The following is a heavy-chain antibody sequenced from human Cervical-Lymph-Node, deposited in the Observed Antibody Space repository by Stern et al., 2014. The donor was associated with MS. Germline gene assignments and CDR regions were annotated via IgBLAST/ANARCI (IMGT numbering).Heavy chain of an antibody. V-gene: IGHV3-7*01. D-gene: IGHD3-10*01. CDR2: IKQDGIET. CDR1: GFTLSTYW. CDR3: ARDDYYGSGRGYYYYYGMDV. Sequence: VQLVESGGGLVQPGGSLRLSCAASGFTLSTYWMTWVRQAPGKGLEWVANIKQDGIETYYVDSVKGRFTISRDNAKNSVYLQMNSLRVEDSAVYYCARDDYYGSGRGYYYYYGMDVWGQGTTVTVSS. J-gene: IGHJ6*02.